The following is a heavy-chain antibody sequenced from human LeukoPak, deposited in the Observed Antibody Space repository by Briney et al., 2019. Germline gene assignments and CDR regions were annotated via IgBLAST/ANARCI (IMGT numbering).Heavy chain of an antibody. J-gene: IGHJ4*02. D-gene: IGHD3-16*01. Sequence: SETLSLTCTVASNSISTYYWSWIRQPPGKGLEWIGYIHNSGSTSYNPSLKSRLAMSLDTSKNQFSLNLNSVTAADTAVYYCARGIRGAADYWGQGTLVTVSS. CDR2: IHNSGST. V-gene: IGHV4-59*01. CDR1: SNSISTYY. CDR3: ARGIRGAADY.